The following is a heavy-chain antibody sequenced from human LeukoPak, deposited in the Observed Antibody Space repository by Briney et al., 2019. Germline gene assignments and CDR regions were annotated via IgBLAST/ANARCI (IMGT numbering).Heavy chain of an antibody. CDR2: VKGDGREK. D-gene: IGHD1-1*01. J-gene: IGHJ4*02. CDR3: ARDPRTVRI. V-gene: IGHV3-7*01. CDR1: GFTFSSYG. Sequence: GGSLRLSCAASGFTFSSYGMHWVRQAPGKGLEWVANVKGDGREKYYVDSVKGRFTISRDDPKNSLYLQMNSLRVEDTAVYYCARDPRTVRIWGQGTLVTVSS.